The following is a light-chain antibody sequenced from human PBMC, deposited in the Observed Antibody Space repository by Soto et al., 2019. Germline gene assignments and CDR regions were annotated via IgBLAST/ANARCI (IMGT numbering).Light chain of an antibody. CDR1: RGISNW. CDR2: AAS. Sequence: DIQLTQSPSSVSASVGDRVTITCRASRGISNWLAWYQQKPGKAPRLLMFAASSLQSGVPSRFSGSGSGTDCTLTISSLQPEDFATYFCQQADSFPLTFGGGTKVEIK. V-gene: IGKV1-12*01. CDR3: QQADSFPLT. J-gene: IGKJ4*01.